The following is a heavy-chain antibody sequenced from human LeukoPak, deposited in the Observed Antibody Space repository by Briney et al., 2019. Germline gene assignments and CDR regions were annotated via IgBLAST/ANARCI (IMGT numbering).Heavy chain of an antibody. CDR3: ARNYDSSGYFVYYYGMDV. Sequence: GGSLRLSCVASGFTFSSYGMSWVRQAPGKGLEWVSAISGSGGTTYYADSVKGRFTISRDNSKNTLYLQMNSLRAEDTAVYYCARNYDSSGYFVYYYGMDVWGQGTTVTVSS. V-gene: IGHV3-23*01. CDR2: ISGSGGTT. J-gene: IGHJ6*02. CDR1: GFTFSSYG. D-gene: IGHD3-22*01.